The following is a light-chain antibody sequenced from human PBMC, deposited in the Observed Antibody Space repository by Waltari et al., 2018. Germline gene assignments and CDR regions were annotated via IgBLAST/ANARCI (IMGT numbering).Light chain of an antibody. CDR2: EVN. Sequence: QSALTQPPSASGSPGQSVTIPCSGSSSDIGTYKFVSWYQQHPGKSPKLIIYEVNQRPSGGPVRFSGSKSGNTASRTVSGLLPEDEADYYCSSYAGTKKLLFGGVTKLTVL. V-gene: IGLV2-8*01. CDR3: SSYAGTKKLL. CDR1: SSDIGTYKF. J-gene: IGLJ2*01.